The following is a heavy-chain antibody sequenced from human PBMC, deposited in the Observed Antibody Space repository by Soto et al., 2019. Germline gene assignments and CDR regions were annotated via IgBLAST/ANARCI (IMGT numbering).Heavy chain of an antibody. J-gene: IGHJ5*02. D-gene: IGHD6-19*01. CDR1: GGSFSGYY. CDR2: INHSGST. Sequence: SETLSLTCAVYGGSFSGYYWSWIRQPPGKGLEWIGEINHSGSTNYNPSLKSRVTISVDTSKNQFSLKLSSVTAADTAVYYCARDRYRGPAGAGHQYNRFDPSGQGTLVIGSS. V-gene: IGHV4-34*01. CDR3: ARDRYRGPAGAGHQYNRFDP.